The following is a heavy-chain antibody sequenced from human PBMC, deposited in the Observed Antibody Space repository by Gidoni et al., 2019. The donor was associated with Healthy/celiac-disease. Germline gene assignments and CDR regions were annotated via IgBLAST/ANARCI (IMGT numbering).Heavy chain of an antibody. CDR2: ISSSSSTI. Sequence: EVQLVEAGGGLVQPGGALRLSCAASGFTVSSHSMNWVRQAPGRGLEWVSYISSSSSTIYYSDSVKGRFTISRDNAKNSLYLQMNSLRDEDTAVYYCARDRSYYDSSGYRLYYYGMDVWGQGTTVTVSS. D-gene: IGHD3-22*01. J-gene: IGHJ6*02. CDR1: GFTVSSHS. CDR3: ARDRSYYDSSGYRLYYYGMDV. V-gene: IGHV3-48*02.